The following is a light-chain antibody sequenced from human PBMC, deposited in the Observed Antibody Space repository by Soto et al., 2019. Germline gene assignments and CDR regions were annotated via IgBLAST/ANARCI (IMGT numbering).Light chain of an antibody. J-gene: IGLJ2*01. V-gene: IGLV2-14*01. CDR3: RLYKSSAHVV. CDR2: DVS. CDR1: SSDVGGYNY. Sequence: QSALTQPASVSGSPGQSITISCTGTSSDVGGYNYVSWYQQQPGKAPKLMIYDVSNRPSGVSNRFSGSMSGNTASLTISGLQAEDEAEYYCRLYKSSAHVVFGGGTKLTVL.